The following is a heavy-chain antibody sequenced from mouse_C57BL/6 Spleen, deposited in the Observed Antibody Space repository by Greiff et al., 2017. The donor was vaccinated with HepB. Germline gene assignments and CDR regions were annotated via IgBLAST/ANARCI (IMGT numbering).Heavy chain of an antibody. CDR2: IDPEDGDT. V-gene: IGHV14-1*01. CDR3: TTQVRYGSLAY. D-gene: IGHD1-1*01. J-gene: IGHJ3*01. CDR1: GFNIKDYY. Sequence: EVQLQQSGAELVRPGASVKLSCTASGFNIKDYYMHWVKQRPEQGLEWIGRIDPEDGDTEYAPKFQGKATMTADTSSNPAYLQLSSLTSEDTAVYYCTTQVRYGSLAYWGQGTLVTVSA.